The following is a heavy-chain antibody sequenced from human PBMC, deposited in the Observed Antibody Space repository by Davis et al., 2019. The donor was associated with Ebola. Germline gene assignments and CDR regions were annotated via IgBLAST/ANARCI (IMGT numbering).Heavy chain of an antibody. V-gene: IGHV3-23*01. CDR1: GFTFSSYA. D-gene: IGHD3/OR15-3a*01. Sequence: GGSLRLSCAASGFTFSSYAMSWVRQAPGKGLEWVTAISGSGGSTYYADSVKGRFTISRDNSKNTLYLQMNSLRAEDTAVYYCAKDSALISPWNWFDPWGQGTLVTVSS. J-gene: IGHJ5*02. CDR2: ISGSGGST. CDR3: AKDSALISPWNWFDP.